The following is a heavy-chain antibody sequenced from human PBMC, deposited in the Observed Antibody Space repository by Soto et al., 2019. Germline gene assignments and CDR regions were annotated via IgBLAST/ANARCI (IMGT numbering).Heavy chain of an antibody. CDR1: GDSVSSNSAA. D-gene: IGHD2-8*01. J-gene: IGHJ6*03. CDR2: TYYRSKWYN. CDR3: ARDRKGRYCTNCVCLRGGEYYMDV. Sequence: SQTLSLTCAISGDSVSSNSAAWNWIRQSPSRGLEWLGRTYYRSKWYNDNAVSVKSRITIKPDTSQKQFSLQLNFVTPEDTGFYFCARDRKGRYCTNCVCLRGGEYYMDVWGKGTTVTVSS. V-gene: IGHV6-1*01.